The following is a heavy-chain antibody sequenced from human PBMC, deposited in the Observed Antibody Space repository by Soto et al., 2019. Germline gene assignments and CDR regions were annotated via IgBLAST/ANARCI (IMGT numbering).Heavy chain of an antibody. D-gene: IGHD3-22*01. CDR1: GYTFTSDY. Sequence: EASLKGSWKASGYTFTSDYMHWVRQAPGQGLEWMGIINPSGGSTSYAQKFQGRVTMTRDTSTSTVYMELSSLRTEDTAVYYCASGGYDSSGYLLDPWGQGTLVTVSS. J-gene: IGHJ5*02. CDR3: ASGGYDSSGYLLDP. V-gene: IGHV1-46*01. CDR2: INPSGGST.